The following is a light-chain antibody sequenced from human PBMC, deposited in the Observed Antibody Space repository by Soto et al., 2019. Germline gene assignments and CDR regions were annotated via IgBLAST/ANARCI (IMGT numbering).Light chain of an antibody. V-gene: IGKV1-5*01. CDR3: QQTDTTPRT. J-gene: IGKJ1*01. CDR1: QSISSW. Sequence: DIQLTQSPSTLSGSVGDRVTITCRASQSISSWLAWYQQKPGKAPKLLIYDASSLESGVPSRFSGSGSGTEFTLTISSLQPDDFATYYCQQTDTTPRTFGQGTKVDIK. CDR2: DAS.